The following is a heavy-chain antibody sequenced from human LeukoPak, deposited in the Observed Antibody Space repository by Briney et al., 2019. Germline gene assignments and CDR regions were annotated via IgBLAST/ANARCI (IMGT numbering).Heavy chain of an antibody. J-gene: IGHJ4*02. CDR3: ARGHDYFDY. Sequence: SQTLSLTCTVSGGSISSSSYYWGWIRQPPGKGLEWIGSIYYSGSTYYNPSLKSRVTISVDTSKNQFSLNLSSVTAADTAVFYCARGHDYFDYWGQGTLDTVSS. V-gene: IGHV4-39*01. CDR2: IYYSGST. CDR1: GGSISSSSYY.